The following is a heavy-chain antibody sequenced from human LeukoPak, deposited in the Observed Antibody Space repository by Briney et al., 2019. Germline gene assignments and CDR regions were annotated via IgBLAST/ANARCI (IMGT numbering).Heavy chain of an antibody. V-gene: IGHV3-74*01. CDR3: AREAVGGLVY. D-gene: IGHD4-23*01. J-gene: IGHJ4*02. Sequence: GGPLRLSCAASGFTVSNSWMQWVCQVPGKGLVWVSRINSDESDTGHADSVKGRFAISRDNAKNTLYLQMNSLRAEDTAVYYCAREAVGGLVYWGQGTLVTVSS. CDR2: INSDESDT. CDR1: GFTVSNSW.